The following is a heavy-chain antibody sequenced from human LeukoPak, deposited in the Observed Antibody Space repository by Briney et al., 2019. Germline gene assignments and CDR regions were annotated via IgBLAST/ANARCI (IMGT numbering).Heavy chain of an antibody. D-gene: IGHD6-6*01. J-gene: IGHJ4*02. Sequence: ASVKVSCKASGYTFTSYYMHWVRQAPGQGLEWMGWINPNSGGTNYAQKFQGRVTMTRDTPISTAYMELSRLRSDDTAVYYCARAMSIAARLQTIFDYWGQGTLVTVSS. V-gene: IGHV1-2*02. CDR3: ARAMSIAARLQTIFDY. CDR1: GYTFTSYY. CDR2: INPNSGGT.